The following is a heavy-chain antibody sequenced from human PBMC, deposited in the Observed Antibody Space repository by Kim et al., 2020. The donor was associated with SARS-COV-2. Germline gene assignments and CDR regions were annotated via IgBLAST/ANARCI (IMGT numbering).Heavy chain of an antibody. D-gene: IGHD3-22*01. J-gene: IGHJ4*02. CDR1: GGSFSGYY. Sequence: SETLSLTCAVYGGSFSGYYWSWIRQPPGKGLEWIGEINHSGSTNYNPSLKSRVTISVDTSKNQFSLKLSSVTAADTAVYYCARGRRPVVGYYFDYWGQGT. V-gene: IGHV4-34*01. CDR2: INHSGST. CDR3: ARGRRPVVGYYFDY.